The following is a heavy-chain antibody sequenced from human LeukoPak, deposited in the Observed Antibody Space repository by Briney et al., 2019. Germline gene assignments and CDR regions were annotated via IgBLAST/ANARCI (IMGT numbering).Heavy chain of an antibody. Sequence: GGSLRLSCAASGFTFSDYYMSWLRQAPGKGLEWVSSISSSSSYIYYADSVKGRFTISRDNAKNSLYLQMNSLRAEDTAVYYCARGIAVHGYYYYMDVWGKGTTVTISS. V-gene: IGHV3-11*06. D-gene: IGHD6-19*01. CDR1: GFTFSDYY. J-gene: IGHJ6*03. CDR2: ISSSSSYI. CDR3: ARGIAVHGYYYYMDV.